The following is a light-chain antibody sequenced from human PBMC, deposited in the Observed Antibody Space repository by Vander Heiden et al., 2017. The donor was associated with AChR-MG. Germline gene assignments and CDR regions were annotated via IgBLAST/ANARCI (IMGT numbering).Light chain of an antibody. CDR2: AAS. J-gene: IGKJ1*01. CDR1: QSISSY. Sequence: TITCRASQSISSYLNWYQQKPGKAPKLLIYAASSLQSGVPSRFSGSGSGTDFTLTISSLQPEDFATYYCQQSYSTPRTFGQGTKVEIK. V-gene: IGKV1-39*01. CDR3: QQSYSTPRT.